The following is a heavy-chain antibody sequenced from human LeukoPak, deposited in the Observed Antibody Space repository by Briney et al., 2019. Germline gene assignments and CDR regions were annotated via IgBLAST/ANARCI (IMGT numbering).Heavy chain of an antibody. J-gene: IGHJ4*02. CDR3: AATLPLTLDY. CDR2: SGNKASSYTT. Sequence: GGSLRLSCAASGFTFDDYAMHWVRQAPGKGLEWIGRSGNKASSYTTQYAASLKARFTISRDDSKNSLYLQINSLKTEDTAVYYCAATLPLTLDYWGQGTLVTVSS. D-gene: IGHD1-14*01. CDR1: GFTFDDYA. V-gene: IGHV3-72*01.